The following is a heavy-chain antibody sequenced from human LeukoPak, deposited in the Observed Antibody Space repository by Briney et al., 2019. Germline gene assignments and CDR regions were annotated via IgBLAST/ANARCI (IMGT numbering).Heavy chain of an antibody. Sequence: GGSLRLSCAASGFIFSSYSMNWVRQAPGKGLEWVSSISSSSSYIYYADSVKGRFTISRDNAKNSLYLQMNSLRAEDTAVYYCARGLWFGELFPYFDYWGQGTLVTVSS. D-gene: IGHD3-10*01. CDR2: ISSSSSYI. J-gene: IGHJ4*02. CDR3: ARGLWFGELFPYFDY. V-gene: IGHV3-21*01. CDR1: GFIFSSYS.